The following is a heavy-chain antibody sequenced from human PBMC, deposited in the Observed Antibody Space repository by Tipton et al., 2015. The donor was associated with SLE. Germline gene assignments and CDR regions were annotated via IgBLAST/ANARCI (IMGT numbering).Heavy chain of an antibody. J-gene: IGHJ4*02. CDR3: AKLRYYYDSSGYSF. CDR1: GFTFSSYA. Sequence: GSLRLSCAASGFTFSSYAMSWVRQAPGKGLEWVSAISGSGGSTYYADSVKGRFTISRDNSKNTLYLQMNSLRAEDTAVYYCAKLRYYYDSSGYSFWGQGTLVTVSS. V-gene: IGHV3-23*01. D-gene: IGHD3-22*01. CDR2: ISGSGGST.